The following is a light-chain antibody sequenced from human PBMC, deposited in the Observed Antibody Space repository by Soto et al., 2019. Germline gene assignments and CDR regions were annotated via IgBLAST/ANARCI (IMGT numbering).Light chain of an antibody. V-gene: IGLV2-14*01. J-gene: IGLJ1*01. Sequence: LTQPASVSGSPGQSITISCTGTSRDVGGYNSVSWYQQHPGKAPKLMIYEVTNRPSGVSNRFSGSKSGNTASLTISGLQAEDEADYYCSSYTSGSALYVFGAGTKVTVL. CDR1: SRDVGGYNS. CDR2: EVT. CDR3: SSYTSGSALYV.